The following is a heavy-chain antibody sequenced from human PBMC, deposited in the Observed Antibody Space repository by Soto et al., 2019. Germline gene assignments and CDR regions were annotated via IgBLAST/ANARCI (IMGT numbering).Heavy chain of an antibody. CDR3: AREQDVYGMDV. D-gene: IGHD3-10*02. Sequence: GGSLSLSCTASGFTFSDNCMSWIRQAPGKGLEWISYICSSGSTIYYADPMKGRFTISRDNEKNSLLMQMNSLRAEDAAVYYCAREQDVYGMDVWGQGTTVTVSS. J-gene: IGHJ6*02. CDR2: ICSSGSTI. CDR1: GFTFSDNC. V-gene: IGHV3-11*01.